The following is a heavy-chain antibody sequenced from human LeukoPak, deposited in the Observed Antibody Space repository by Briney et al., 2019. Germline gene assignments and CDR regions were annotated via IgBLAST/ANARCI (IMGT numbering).Heavy chain of an antibody. D-gene: IGHD6-19*01. J-gene: IGHJ3*02. CDR2: IHSDGSDT. Sequence: TGGSLRLSCAASGFIFSSYWMHWVRQAPGKGLVWVSRIHSDGSDTTYADSVKGRFTISRDNAKNTLYLQMNSLRAEDTAVYYCAREGNSGWRDDGFDTWGRGTMVTVSS. CDR3: AREGNSGWRDDGFDT. CDR1: GFIFSSYW. V-gene: IGHV3-74*03.